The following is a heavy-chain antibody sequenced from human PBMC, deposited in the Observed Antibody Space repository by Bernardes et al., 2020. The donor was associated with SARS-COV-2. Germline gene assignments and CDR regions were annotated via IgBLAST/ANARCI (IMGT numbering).Heavy chain of an antibody. CDR2: FDPEDGET. V-gene: IGHV1-24*01. CDR3: ATAFVVVPAATRGYYYYYGMDV. J-gene: IGHJ6*02. Sequence: ASVKVSCKVSGYTLTELSMHWVRQAPGKGLEWMGGFDPEDGETIYAQKFQGRVTMTEDTSTDTAYMELSSLRSEDTAVYYCATAFVVVPAATRGYYYYYGMDVWGQGTTVTVSS. D-gene: IGHD2-2*01. CDR1: GYTLTELS.